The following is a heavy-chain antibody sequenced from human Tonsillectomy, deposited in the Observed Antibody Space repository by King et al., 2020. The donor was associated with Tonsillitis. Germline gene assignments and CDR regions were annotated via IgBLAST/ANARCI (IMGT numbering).Heavy chain of an antibody. CDR1: GGTFSDYA. CDR2: IIPIFRRT. D-gene: IGHD2-8*01. J-gene: IGHJ6*03. V-gene: IGHV1-69*12. Sequence: QLVQSGAEVKKPGSSVKVSCKASGGTFSDYAISWVRQAPGLGLEWMGGIIPIFRRTTYAPKFQGRVTMTADVATRTAYLELSRLTSEDTAVYYCARGRRDCTNGVCSYSYYYYMDVWGTGTTVTVSS. CDR3: ARGRRDCTNGVCSYSYYYYMDV.